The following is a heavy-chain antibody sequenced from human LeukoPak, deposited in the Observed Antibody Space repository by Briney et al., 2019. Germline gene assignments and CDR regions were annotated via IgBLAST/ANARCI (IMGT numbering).Heavy chain of an antibody. CDR1: GFTFSSYA. Sequence: GSLRLSCAASGFTFSSYAMGWVRQAPGKGLEWVSSISGSGAGTYYADSVKGRCTISRDNSENTLYLQMNSLRAEDTAVYYCAKADDDSPGYTNYFDYWGQGTLVTVSS. J-gene: IGHJ4*02. V-gene: IGHV3-23*01. CDR2: ISGSGAGT. D-gene: IGHD3-22*01. CDR3: AKADDDSPGYTNYFDY.